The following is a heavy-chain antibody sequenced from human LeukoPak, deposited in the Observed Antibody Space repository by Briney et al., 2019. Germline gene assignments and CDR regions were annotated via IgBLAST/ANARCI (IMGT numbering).Heavy chain of an antibody. J-gene: IGHJ4*02. V-gene: IGHV3-23*01. CDR2: ISGSGGST. CDR3: AKDPEV. Sequence: GVPLRLSCAASGFTFSSYAMSWVRQPPGKGLVWVSAISGSGGSTYYAVSVKGRFTISRDNSKNTLYLQMNSLRAEDTALYYCAKDPEVWGQGTLVTVSS. CDR1: GFTFSSYA.